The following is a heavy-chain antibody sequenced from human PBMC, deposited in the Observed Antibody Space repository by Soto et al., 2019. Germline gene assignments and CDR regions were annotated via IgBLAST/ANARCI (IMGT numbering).Heavy chain of an antibody. J-gene: IGHJ4*02. CDR1: GYASLSYA. CDR3: AREVPGVTACDY. CDR2: INAGVDGT. D-gene: IGHD3-10*01. Sequence: QVQLVQSGPEMMQPGASVKVSCKASGYASLSYAMHWVRQVHGQVYEWLGWINAGVDGTMYSERXXGXRRITRDTSANTVYMELNALTSEDTAVYYCAREVPGVTACDYWGQGTLVIVSS. V-gene: IGHV1-3*01.